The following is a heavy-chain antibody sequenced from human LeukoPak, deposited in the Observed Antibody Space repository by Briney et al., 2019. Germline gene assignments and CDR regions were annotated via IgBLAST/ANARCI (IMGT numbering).Heavy chain of an antibody. V-gene: IGHV3-30-3*01. D-gene: IGHD4-23*01. CDR3: ARDSVGNGAFDI. CDR1: GFKFRSFS. J-gene: IGHJ3*02. CDR2: ISYDGSNK. Sequence: GKSLRLSCAGSGFKFRSFSMHWFRQAPGKGLEWVAVISYDGSNKYYADSVKGRFTISRDNSKNTLYLQMNSLRAEDTAVYYCARDSVGNGAFDIWGQGTMVTVSS.